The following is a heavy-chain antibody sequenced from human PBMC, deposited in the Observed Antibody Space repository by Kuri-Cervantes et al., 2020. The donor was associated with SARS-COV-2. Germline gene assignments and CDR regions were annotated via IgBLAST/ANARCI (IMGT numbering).Heavy chain of an antibody. Sequence: GGSLRLSCAASGFTFSSYGMHWVRQAPGKGLEWVVFIRYDGSNKYYADSVKGRFTISRDNSKNTLYLQMNSLRAEDTAVYYCAKTNTIFGVVSWFDPWGQGTLVAVSS. D-gene: IGHD3-3*01. CDR1: GFTFSSYG. V-gene: IGHV3-30*02. J-gene: IGHJ5*02. CDR3: AKTNTIFGVVSWFDP. CDR2: IRYDGSNK.